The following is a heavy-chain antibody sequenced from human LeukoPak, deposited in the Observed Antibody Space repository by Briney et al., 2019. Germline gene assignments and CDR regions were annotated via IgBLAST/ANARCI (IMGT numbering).Heavy chain of an antibody. CDR1: GGSVSSSNYF. J-gene: IGHJ4*02. Sequence: PSETLSLTCTVSGGSVSSSNYFWSWIRQPAGKGLECIGRIHTSGSTNYDPSLKSRVTISVDTSNNQFSLKLSSVTAADTAVYYCATQDSSSWYFDSWGQGTLVTVSS. D-gene: IGHD6-13*01. CDR3: ATQDSSSWYFDS. V-gene: IGHV4-61*02. CDR2: IHTSGST.